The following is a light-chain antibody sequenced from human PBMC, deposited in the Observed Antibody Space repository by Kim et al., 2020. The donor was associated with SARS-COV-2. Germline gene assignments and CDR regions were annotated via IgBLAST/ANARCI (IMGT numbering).Light chain of an antibody. CDR3: QQYNKWPPLT. Sequence: EIVMTQSPATLSVSPGERVTLSCRASQSVSSNLAWYQQKPGQAPRLLIFGASTRATDIPARFSGSGSGTEFTLTISSLQSEDFAVYYCQQYNKWPPLTFGGGTKVEIK. J-gene: IGKJ4*01. V-gene: IGKV3-15*01. CDR2: GAS. CDR1: QSVSSN.